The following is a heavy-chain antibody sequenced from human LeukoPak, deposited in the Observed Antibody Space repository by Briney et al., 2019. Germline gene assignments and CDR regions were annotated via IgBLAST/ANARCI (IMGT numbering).Heavy chain of an antibody. D-gene: IGHD4-17*01. CDR3: ARDSTTSAFDI. V-gene: IGHV1-2*02. J-gene: IGHJ3*02. CDR2: INPNSGGT. CDR1: GYTFINYG. Sequence: ASVKVSCKASGYTFINYGISWVRQAPGQGLEWMGWINPNSGGTNYAQKFQGRVTMTRDTSISTAYMELSRLRSEDTAVYYCARDSTTSAFDIWGQGTMVTVSS.